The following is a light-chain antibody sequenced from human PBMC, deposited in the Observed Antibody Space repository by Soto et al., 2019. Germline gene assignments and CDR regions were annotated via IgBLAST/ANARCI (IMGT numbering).Light chain of an antibody. CDR2: DVS. V-gene: IGLV2-14*01. J-gene: IGLJ1*01. CDR3: SSYTSSSTLYV. Sequence: SVLTQPASVSGSPGQSFTISCTGTSSDVGGYNYVSWYQQHPGKAPKLMIYDVSNRPSGVSNRFSGSKSGNTASLTISGLQAEDEADYYCSSYTSSSTLYVFGTGTKVTV. CDR1: SSDVGGYNY.